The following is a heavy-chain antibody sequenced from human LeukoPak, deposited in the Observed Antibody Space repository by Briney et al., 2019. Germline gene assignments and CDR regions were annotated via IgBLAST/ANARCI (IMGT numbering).Heavy chain of an antibody. CDR1: GGSFSGYY. D-gene: IGHD2-15*01. Sequence: SETLSLTCAVYGGSFSGYYWSRIRQPPGKGLEWIGEINHSGSTNYNPSLKSRVTISVDTSKNQFSLKLSSVTAADTAVYYCARVNPKYCSGGSCYPNFDYWGQGTLVTVSS. CDR2: INHSGST. J-gene: IGHJ4*02. V-gene: IGHV4-34*01. CDR3: ARVNPKYCSGGSCYPNFDY.